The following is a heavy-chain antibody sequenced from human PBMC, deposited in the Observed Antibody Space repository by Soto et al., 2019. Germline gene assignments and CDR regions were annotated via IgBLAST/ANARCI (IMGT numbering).Heavy chain of an antibody. J-gene: IGHJ5*02. CDR1: GFTFSSYA. CDR3: ARDLPWFDP. V-gene: IGHV3-30-3*01. Sequence: QVQLVESGGGVVQPGRFLRLSCAASGFTFSSYAMHWVRQAPGKGLEWVAVISYDGSNKYYADSVKGRFTISRDNSKNTLYLQMNSLRAEDTAVYYCARDLPWFDPWGQGTLVTVSS. CDR2: ISYDGSNK.